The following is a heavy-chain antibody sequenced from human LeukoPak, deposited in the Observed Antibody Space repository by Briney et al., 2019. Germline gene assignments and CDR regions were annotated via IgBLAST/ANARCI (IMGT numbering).Heavy chain of an antibody. V-gene: IGHV4-4*02. CDR2: IYHSGST. Sequence: SETLSLTCAVSGGSICSSNWWSWVRQPPGKGLEWIGEIYHSGSTNYNPSLKSRVTISVDKSKNQFSLKLSSVTAADTAVYYCARVVVVPAAIIYYYGMDVWGQGTTVTVSS. D-gene: IGHD2-2*01. CDR3: ARVVVVPAAIIYYYGMDV. J-gene: IGHJ6*02. CDR1: GGSICSSNW.